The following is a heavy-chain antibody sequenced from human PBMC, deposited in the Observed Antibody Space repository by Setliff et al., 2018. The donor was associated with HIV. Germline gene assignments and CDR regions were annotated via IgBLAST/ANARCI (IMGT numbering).Heavy chain of an antibody. CDR1: GAPISSYY. D-gene: IGHD5-12*01. CDR3: ARGDGYRGNDAYYDSGMDV. CDR2: IYNSGYT. V-gene: IGHV4-59*01. J-gene: IGHJ6*02. Sequence: SETLSLTCKVPGAPISSYYWNWIRQPPGKGLEWIGYIYNSGYTNYKPSLKSRVTISLDTSKNQFSLNLRSVTAADTAVYYCARGDGYRGNDAYYDSGMDVWGQGITVTVSS.